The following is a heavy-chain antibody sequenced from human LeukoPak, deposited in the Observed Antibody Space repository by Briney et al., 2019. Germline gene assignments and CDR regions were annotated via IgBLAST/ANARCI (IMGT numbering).Heavy chain of an antibody. J-gene: IGHJ4*02. CDR2: IYSGGRT. Sequence: GGSLRVSCAASGFTVSSNYMSWVRQAPGKGLEGVSVIYSGGRTYYADSVKVRFILSRDDSKNTLYLQMNSLRAEDSAVYYCARVLDLEWGNYDTSGYHDYWGQGTLVPVSS. V-gene: IGHV3-66*01. CDR1: GFTVSSNY. CDR3: ARVLDLEWGNYDTSGYHDY. D-gene: IGHD3-22*01.